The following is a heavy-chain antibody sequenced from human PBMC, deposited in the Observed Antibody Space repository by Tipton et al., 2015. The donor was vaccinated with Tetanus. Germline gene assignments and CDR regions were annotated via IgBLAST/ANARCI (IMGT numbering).Heavy chain of an antibody. CDR3: ARDGDTSGHYGIFDS. Sequence: SLRLSCVANGLSSLRDTIHWVRQAPGKGLEWVAVTWSHGGNIYYADSVKGRCAVSRDNSKKTVYLQMNSLGAEDTAVYYCARDGDTSGHYGIFDSWGQGTLLIVSS. J-gene: IGHJ4*02. V-gene: IGHV3-33*08. D-gene: IGHD3-22*01. CDR1: GLSSLRDT. CDR2: TWSHGGNI.